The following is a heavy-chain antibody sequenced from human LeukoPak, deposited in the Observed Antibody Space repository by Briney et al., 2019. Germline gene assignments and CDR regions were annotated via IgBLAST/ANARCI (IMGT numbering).Heavy chain of an antibody. CDR3: ARHAAEGQPEDDAFDI. J-gene: IGHJ3*02. Sequence: PETLSLTCTVSGGSLSSSSSYWGWTRHPPGKGLEWLGSIYYSGSTYYSPSLNGRGTISVDTSKNQFSLKLSSVTAADTAVDYCARHAAEGQPEDDAFDIWGQGTMVTVSS. CDR2: IYYSGST. D-gene: IGHD6-13*01. CDR1: GGSLSSSSSY. V-gene: IGHV4-39*01.